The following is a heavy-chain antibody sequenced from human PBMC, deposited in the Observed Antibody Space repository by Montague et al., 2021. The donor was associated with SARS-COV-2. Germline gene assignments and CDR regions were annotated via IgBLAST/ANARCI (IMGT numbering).Heavy chain of an antibody. CDR1: GFTFRYFE. V-gene: IGHV3-48*03. D-gene: IGHD2-8*02. J-gene: IGHJ4*02. Sequence: SVSVSCAASGFTFRYFEMNWVRQAPGKGLEWISYISGAGTTIYYADSVKGRFTISRDNAKNSLYLQMNSLRAEDTAVYYCARDLVVTDGISDYWGQGTLVTVSS. CDR2: ISGAGTTI. CDR3: ARDLVVTDGISDY.